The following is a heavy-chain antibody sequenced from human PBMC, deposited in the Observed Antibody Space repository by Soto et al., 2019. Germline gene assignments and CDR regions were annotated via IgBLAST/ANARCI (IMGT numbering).Heavy chain of an antibody. CDR3: VKEGTVGIEGFDF. Sequence: EVHLLESGGGLVQPGGSLRLSCAASGFTFSNHAMPWVRQAPGEGLEWVSGFRGNFVSTTYADSVKGRFTISRDNSKNTLFLQMNSLRAEDTAIYYCVKEGTVGIEGFDFWGQGTLVTVSS. D-gene: IGHD1-26*01. CDR2: FRGNFVST. V-gene: IGHV3-23*01. CDR1: GFTFSNHA. J-gene: IGHJ4*02.